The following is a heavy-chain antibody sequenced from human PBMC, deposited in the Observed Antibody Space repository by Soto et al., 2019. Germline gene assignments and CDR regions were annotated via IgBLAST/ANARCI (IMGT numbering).Heavy chain of an antibody. D-gene: IGHD2-2*01. CDR3: VRESYPAKAVDI. Sequence: EVQLVESGGGLVKPGESLRLSCAASGFTFSNYNINWVRQAPGKGLEWVSSIRSRSIDMYYADSVKGRFTISRDDAKNSLSLQMHGLRAEDTAVYFCVRESYPAKAVDIWGQGKMVTVSS. CDR1: GFTFSNYN. CDR2: IRSRSIDM. J-gene: IGHJ3*02. V-gene: IGHV3-21*01.